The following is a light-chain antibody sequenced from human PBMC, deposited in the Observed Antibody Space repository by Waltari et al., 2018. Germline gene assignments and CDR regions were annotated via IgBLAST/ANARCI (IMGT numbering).Light chain of an antibody. CDR3: LHLNNFPLS. CDR1: QGISTH. CDR2: AAS. V-gene: IGKV1-9*01. J-gene: IGKJ4*01. Sequence: DIPLTQSPSFLSASVRDRLTITCRASQGISTHSAWYQQKPGKGPKLLIYAASTLQSDIPSRFSGSGSGTEFTLTISSLQSEDFATYYCLHLNNFPLSFGGGTKVELK.